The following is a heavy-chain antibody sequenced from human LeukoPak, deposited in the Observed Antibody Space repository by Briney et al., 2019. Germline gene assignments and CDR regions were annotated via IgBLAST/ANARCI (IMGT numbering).Heavy chain of an antibody. D-gene: IGHD5-24*01. V-gene: IGHV3-30*02. CDR2: IRYDGSNK. CDR1: GFTFSSYG. CDR3: AKVGWLQELDAFDI. J-gene: IGHJ3*02. Sequence: GGSLRLSCAASGFTFSSYGMHWVRQAPGKGLEWVAFIRYDGSNKYYADSVKGRFTISRDNSKNTLYLQMNSLRAEDTAVYYCAKVGWLQELDAFDIWGQGTMVTVSS.